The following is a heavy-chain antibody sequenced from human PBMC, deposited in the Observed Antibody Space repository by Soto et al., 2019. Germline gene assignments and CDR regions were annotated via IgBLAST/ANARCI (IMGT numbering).Heavy chain of an antibody. J-gene: IGHJ4*02. CDR1: GSSISSSSYY. Sequence: SETLSLTCTVSGSSISSSSYYWGWIRQPPGKGLEWIGSIYYSGSTYYNPSLKSRVTISVDTSKNQFSLKLSSVTAADTAVYYCARLYRYCSSTSSYAVLYWGQGTLVTLSS. V-gene: IGHV4-39*01. CDR2: IYYSGST. D-gene: IGHD2-2*01. CDR3: ARLYRYCSSTSSYAVLY.